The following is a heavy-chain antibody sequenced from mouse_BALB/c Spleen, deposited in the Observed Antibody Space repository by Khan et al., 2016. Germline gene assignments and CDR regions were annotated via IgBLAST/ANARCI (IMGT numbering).Heavy chain of an antibody. Sequence: EVQLQESGPDLVKPSQSLSLTCTVTGYSITSGYSWHWIRQFPGNKLEWMGYIHYSGGTKYIPSLKSRISITRDTSKNQLFLQLNSVTPEDTATXFRKRIHGYDGMGYWGQGTSVTLSS. CDR2: IHYSGGT. CDR1: GYSITSGYS. CDR3: KRIHGYDGMGY. J-gene: IGHJ4*01. V-gene: IGHV3-1*02.